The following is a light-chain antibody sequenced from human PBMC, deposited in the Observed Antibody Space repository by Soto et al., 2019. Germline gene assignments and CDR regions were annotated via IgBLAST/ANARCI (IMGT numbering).Light chain of an antibody. Sequence: QSALTQPASVSGSPGQSITISCTGTSSDVGAYNYVSWYQQHPGKAPKLMIYDVSNRPSGVSYRFSGSKSGNTASLTISGLQAEDEADYYCSSYTSSRTKIFGGGTELTV. CDR3: SSYTSSRTKI. J-gene: IGLJ2*01. CDR1: SSDVGAYNY. V-gene: IGLV2-14*03. CDR2: DVS.